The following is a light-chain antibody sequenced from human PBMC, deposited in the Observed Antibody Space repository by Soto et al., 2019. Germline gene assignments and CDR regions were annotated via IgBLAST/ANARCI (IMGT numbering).Light chain of an antibody. J-gene: IGLJ2*01. CDR2: EVS. CDR1: SSDVGGYKY. V-gene: IGLV2-14*01. Sequence: QSVLTQPASVSGYPGQSITISCTGTSSDVGGYKYVSWYQQHPDKAHKLIIFEVSNRPSGISSRFSGSKSGNTASLTISGLQAEDEADYYCASFTSSSTSVIFGGGT. CDR3: ASFTSSSTSVI.